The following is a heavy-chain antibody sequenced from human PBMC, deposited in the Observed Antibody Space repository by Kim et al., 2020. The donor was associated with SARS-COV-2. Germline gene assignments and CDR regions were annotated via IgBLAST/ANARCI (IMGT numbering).Heavy chain of an antibody. J-gene: IGHJ4*02. CDR3: GRDYSD. V-gene: IGHV3-7*01. D-gene: IGHD6-13*01. CDR2: IKEDGREK. CDR1: GFTFSKYW. Sequence: GGSLRHSCAASGFTFSKYWMSWVRQAPGKGLEWVANIKEDGREKYYVDSVKGRFTISRDNAKNSLYLQMNSLRAEDTAVYFCGRDYSDWGQGTLVTVSS.